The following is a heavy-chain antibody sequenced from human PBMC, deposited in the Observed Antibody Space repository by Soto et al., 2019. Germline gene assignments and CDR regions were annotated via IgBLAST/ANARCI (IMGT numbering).Heavy chain of an antibody. CDR1: GFTFDDYA. CDR2: ISWNSGSI. D-gene: IGHD3-22*01. V-gene: IGHV3-9*01. Sequence: SLRLSCAASGFTFDDYAMHWVRESPVNGLEWFSGISWNSGSIGYADSVKGRFTISRDNAKNSLYLQMNSLRAEDTAVYYCARDMKRPIIVVVITHYYYYGMDVWGQGTTVTVSS. J-gene: IGHJ6*02. CDR3: ARDMKRPIIVVVITHYYYYGMDV.